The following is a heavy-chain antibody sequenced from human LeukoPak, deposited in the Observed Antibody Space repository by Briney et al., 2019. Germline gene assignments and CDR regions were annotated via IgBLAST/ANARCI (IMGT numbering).Heavy chain of an antibody. J-gene: IGHJ6*03. Sequence: PSETLSLTCAVYGESFSGYYWSWIRQPPGKGLEWIGEINHSGSTNYNPSLKSRVTISVDTSKNQFSLKLSSVTAADTAVYYCARACGSWYPYYYYYMDVWGKGTTVTASS. CDR1: GESFSGYY. CDR2: INHSGST. CDR3: ARACGSWYPYYYYYMDV. V-gene: IGHV4-34*01. D-gene: IGHD6-13*01.